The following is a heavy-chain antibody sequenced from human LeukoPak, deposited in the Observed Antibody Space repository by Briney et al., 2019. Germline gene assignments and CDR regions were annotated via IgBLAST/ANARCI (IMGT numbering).Heavy chain of an antibody. J-gene: IGHJ4*02. V-gene: IGHV1-69*04. CDR2: IIPIFGIA. Sequence: SVKASCKASGGTFSSYAISWVRQAPGQGLEWMGRIIPIFGIANYAQKFQGRVTITADKSTSTAYMELSSLRSEDTAVYYCAREMYYYDSSGYYSFDYWGQGTLVTVSS. CDR3: AREMYYYDSSGYYSFDY. CDR1: GGTFSSYA. D-gene: IGHD3-22*01.